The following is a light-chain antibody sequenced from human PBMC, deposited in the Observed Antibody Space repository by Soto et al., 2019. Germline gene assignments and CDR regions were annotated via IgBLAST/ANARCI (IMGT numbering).Light chain of an antibody. CDR1: QGISIY. J-gene: IGKJ5*01. Sequence: AILMTQSPSSLSASTGDRVTMTCRASQGISIYLSWYQQKPGKAPKLLIYAASTLQSGVPSRFSGSGSGTDFTLTISCLQSEDFATYYCQQYYSYPITFGQGTRPEF. CDR3: QQYYSYPIT. CDR2: AAS. V-gene: IGKV1-8*01.